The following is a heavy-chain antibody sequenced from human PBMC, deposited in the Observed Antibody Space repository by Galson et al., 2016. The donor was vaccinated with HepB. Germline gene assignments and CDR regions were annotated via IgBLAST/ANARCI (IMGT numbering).Heavy chain of an antibody. V-gene: IGHV1-18*04. CDR1: GYTFTSYG. CDR3: ARDIPQYCSGYSCYPKLYYYDYGMDV. CDR2: ISAYNGNT. Sequence: SVKVSCKASGYTFTSYGISWVRQAPGQGLEWMGWISAYNGNTNYAQKLQGRVTMTTDTSTSTAYMELRSLRSDDTAVYYCARDIPQYCSGYSCYPKLYYYDYGMDVWGQGTTVTVSS. J-gene: IGHJ6*02. D-gene: IGHD2-15*01.